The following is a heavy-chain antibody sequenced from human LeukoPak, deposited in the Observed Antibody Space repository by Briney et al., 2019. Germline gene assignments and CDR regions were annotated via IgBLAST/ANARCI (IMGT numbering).Heavy chain of an antibody. CDR2: IYTSGTT. CDR3: ARANYDGSDY. D-gene: IGHD3-22*01. CDR1: GYSISSGYY. Sequence: SETLSLTRAVSGYSISSGYYWGWIRQPPGKGLEWIGRIYTSGTTNYNPSLKSRVTMSVDTSKNQFSLKMRSVTAADTAVYYCARANYDGSDYWGQGTLVTVSS. J-gene: IGHJ4*02. V-gene: IGHV4-38-2*01.